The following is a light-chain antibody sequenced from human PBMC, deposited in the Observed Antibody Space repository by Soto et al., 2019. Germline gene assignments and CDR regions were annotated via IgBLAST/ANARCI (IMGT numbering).Light chain of an antibody. CDR3: QQYGGSPRT. Sequence: EIVMTHSPSTLAWSAVERAALSCRASQSIMYDLAWYQQRPGQSPRLLIYDASRRATGIPNRFTGSGFGTDFTLTISRLAPEDLAVYYCQQYGGSPRTFGQGTKVDIK. CDR1: QSIMYD. J-gene: IGKJ1*01. V-gene: IGKV3-20*01. CDR2: DAS.